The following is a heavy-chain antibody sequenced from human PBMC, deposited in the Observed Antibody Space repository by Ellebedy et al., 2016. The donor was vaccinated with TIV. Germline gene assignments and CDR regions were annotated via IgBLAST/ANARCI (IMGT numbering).Heavy chain of an antibody. CDR2: IYSGGST. V-gene: IGHV3-53*01. J-gene: IGHJ2*01. Sequence: GESLKISCAASGFTVSSNYMSWVRQAPGKGLEWVSVIYSGGSTYYADSVKGRFTISRDNSKNTLYLQMNSLRAEDTAVYYCARSLPARSFDLWGRGTLVTVSS. CDR1: GFTVSSNY. CDR3: ARSLPARSFDL.